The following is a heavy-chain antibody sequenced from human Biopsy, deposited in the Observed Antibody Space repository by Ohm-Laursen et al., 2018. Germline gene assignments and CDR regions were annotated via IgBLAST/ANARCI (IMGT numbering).Heavy chain of an antibody. CDR3: ARDIMNRIAGLVARSDVFDV. D-gene: IGHD3-16*01. V-gene: IGHV1-2*02. J-gene: IGHJ3*01. CDR2: VSPNSGGT. Sequence: SSVKVSCQGSGYAVNDYFLHWLRQAPGQGPEWMGGVSPNSGGTNYAQKFQGRVTMTTDTSTSTVYLELRRLISDDTAVYYCARDIMNRIAGLVARSDVFDVWGQGTLVTVSS. CDR1: GYAVNDYF.